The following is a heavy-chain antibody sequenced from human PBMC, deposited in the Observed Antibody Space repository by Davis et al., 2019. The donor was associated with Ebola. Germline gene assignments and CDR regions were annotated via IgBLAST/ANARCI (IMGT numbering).Heavy chain of an antibody. V-gene: IGHV5-51*01. CDR2: IYPGDSDT. Sequence: GESLKISCKASGYTFTSYWIGWVRQMPGKGLEWMGIIYPGDSDTRYSPSFQGQVTISADKSISTAYLQWSSLKASDTAMYYCAIAYCSGGSCYVLGFDYWGQGTLVTVSS. CDR1: GYTFTSYW. D-gene: IGHD2-15*01. CDR3: AIAYCSGGSCYVLGFDY. J-gene: IGHJ4*02.